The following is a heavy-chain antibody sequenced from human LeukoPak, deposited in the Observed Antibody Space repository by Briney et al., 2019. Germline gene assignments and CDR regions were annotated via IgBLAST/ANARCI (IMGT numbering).Heavy chain of an antibody. Sequence: GGSLRLPCAPSGFTVRTNYMTCARQAPGKGLEWVSLIYRDGSTYYEDSVKGRFTISRDNSKNTLYLQMNSLRAEDTAVYYCARESLGYFDYWGQGTLVTVSS. D-gene: IGHD1-26*01. CDR2: IYRDGST. CDR1: GFTVRTNY. V-gene: IGHV3-66*01. J-gene: IGHJ4*02. CDR3: ARESLGYFDY.